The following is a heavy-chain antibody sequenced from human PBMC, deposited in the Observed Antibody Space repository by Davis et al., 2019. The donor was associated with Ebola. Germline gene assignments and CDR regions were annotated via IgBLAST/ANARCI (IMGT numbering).Heavy chain of an antibody. CDR3: AREQMTTLFFYGMDV. CDR1: GFTFNSYR. Sequence: ESLKISCAASGFTFNSYRMNWVRQAPGKGLEWVANIKEDGSEKYYVDSVKGRITISRDNAKKSLYLQMNSLRAEDTAVYYCAREQMTTLFFYGMDVWGKGTTVTVSS. D-gene: IGHD5-24*01. CDR2: IKEDGSEK. J-gene: IGHJ6*04. V-gene: IGHV3-7*01.